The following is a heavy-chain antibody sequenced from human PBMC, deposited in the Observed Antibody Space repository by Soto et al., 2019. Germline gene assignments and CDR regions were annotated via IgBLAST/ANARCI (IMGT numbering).Heavy chain of an antibody. V-gene: IGHV1-69*01. CDR3: ARVVVGSRLSLDY. J-gene: IGHJ4*02. CDR2: ISPIFGTP. D-gene: IGHD1-26*01. Sequence: QVQLVQSGAEVKKPRSSVTVSCKASGGTFSSYTISSVRQAPGQGLEWMAGISPIFGTPIYAQKFQDRVTIAADDSTMTAYMEMNRLTSGDTAVYFCARVVVGSRLSLDYWGQGTLVTISS. CDR1: GGTFSSYT.